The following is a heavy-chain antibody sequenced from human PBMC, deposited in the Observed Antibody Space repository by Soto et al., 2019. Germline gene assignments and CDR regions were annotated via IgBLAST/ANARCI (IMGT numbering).Heavy chain of an antibody. J-gene: IGHJ6*02. D-gene: IGHD6-19*01. CDR1: GCSFTTYW. CDR3: ARSRRGAYSSGWYSPSGYYNYGIDV. Sequence: GASLKISCKAAGCSFTTYWSGWVRQMPGKGLEWMGIIYPGDSDTKYSPSLQGQVTISADTSISTAYLQWTSLKASDTAMYYCARSRRGAYSSGWYSPSGYYNYGIDVWGQGTKVTVSS. V-gene: IGHV5-51*01. CDR2: IYPGDSDT.